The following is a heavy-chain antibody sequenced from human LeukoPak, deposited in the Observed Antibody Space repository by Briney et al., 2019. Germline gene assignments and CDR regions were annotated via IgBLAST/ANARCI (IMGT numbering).Heavy chain of an antibody. V-gene: IGHV3-48*01. CDR2: ISSSSSTI. Sequence: GGSLRLSCAASGFTFSSYTMNWGRQAPGKGLEWISYISSSSSTIYYADSVKGRFTISRDNAKNSLYLQVNSLRADDTAVYYCARDGAAAFDIWGQGTMVTVSS. CDR3: ARDGAAAFDI. D-gene: IGHD2-15*01. J-gene: IGHJ3*02. CDR1: GFTFSSYT.